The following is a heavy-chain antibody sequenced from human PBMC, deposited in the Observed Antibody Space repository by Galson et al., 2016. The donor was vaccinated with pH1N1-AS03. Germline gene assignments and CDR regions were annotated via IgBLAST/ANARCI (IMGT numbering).Heavy chain of an antibody. V-gene: IGHV3-30-3*01. CDR1: GFTFSTHT. D-gene: IGHD3-10*01. CDR2: ISYDGGDK. Sequence: LRLSCAASGFTFSTHTMHWVRQAPGKGLEWVAAISYDGGDKFYADSVKGRFTISRDNSKNTLYLQVNSLRAEDTAVYYCARGGLSGGYIDSWGPGTLVTVSS. CDR3: ARGGLSGGYIDS. J-gene: IGHJ4*02.